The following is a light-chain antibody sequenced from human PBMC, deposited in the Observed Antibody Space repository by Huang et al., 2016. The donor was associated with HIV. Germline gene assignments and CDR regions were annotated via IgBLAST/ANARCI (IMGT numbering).Light chain of an antibody. V-gene: IGKV3-15*01. CDR3: QQYDNWTPMYT. J-gene: IGKJ2*01. CDR2: GAA. CDR1: QSVGSN. Sequence: EIVMTQSPATLSVSPGERATLSCRASQSVGSNLAWYQPKPGQAPRLLIDGAATRATGIPARFSGSGSGTEFTLTISSRQSEDFAVYYCQQYDNWTPMYTFGQGTKLEIK.